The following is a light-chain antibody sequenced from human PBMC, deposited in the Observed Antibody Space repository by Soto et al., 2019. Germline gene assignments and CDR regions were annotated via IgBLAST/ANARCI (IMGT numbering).Light chain of an antibody. CDR3: QQANSFPFT. V-gene: IGKV1-12*02. CDR1: QGISSW. J-gene: IGKJ2*01. Sequence: DIQMTQSPSSVSASVGDRVTITCLARQGISSWLAWYQQKPGKAPKLLISAGSSLQSGVQSTFSGSGSGTEFTLTISSLQPEDFATYYCQQANSFPFTFGQGTKLEIK. CDR2: AGS.